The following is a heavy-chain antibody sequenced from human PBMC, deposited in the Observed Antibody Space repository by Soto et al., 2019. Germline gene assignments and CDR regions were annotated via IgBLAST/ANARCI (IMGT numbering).Heavy chain of an antibody. CDR2: INPSSGGT. CDR3: ARAMVRGVIPYNWFDP. D-gene: IGHD3-10*01. J-gene: IGHJ5*02. CDR1: GYTFTGYY. V-gene: IGHV1-2*04. Sequence: ASVKVSCKASGYTFTGYYMHWVRQAPGQGLEWMGWINPSSGGTNYAQKFQGWVTMTRDTSISTAYMELSRLRSDDTAVYYCARAMVRGVIPYNWFDPWGQGTLVTVSS.